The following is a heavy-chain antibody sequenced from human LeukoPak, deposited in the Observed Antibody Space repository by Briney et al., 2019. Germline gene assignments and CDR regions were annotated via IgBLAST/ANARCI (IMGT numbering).Heavy chain of an antibody. CDR3: TRVGVYAFDY. CDR2: INHSGST. V-gene: IGHV4-34*01. CDR1: GGSFSGYY. D-gene: IGHD2-8*01. Sequence: SETLSLTCAVYGGSFSGYYWSWIRQPPGKGLEWIGEINHSGSTNYNPSLKRRVTISVDTSKNQFSLKLSSVTAADTAVYYCTRVGVYAFDYWGQGTLVTVSS. J-gene: IGHJ4*02.